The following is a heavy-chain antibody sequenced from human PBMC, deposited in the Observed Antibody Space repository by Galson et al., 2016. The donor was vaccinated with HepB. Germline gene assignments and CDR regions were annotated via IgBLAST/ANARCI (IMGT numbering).Heavy chain of an antibody. CDR2: IYDRGT. D-gene: IGHD3-10*01. Sequence: SLRLSCATSEFTVNSNYMAWVRQAPGKGLQFVSVIYDRGTYYPDSVRGRFIISRGSSKSTLYLQMNSLRAGDTAGYYWARDLPPGTYGLLDWGQGILVTVSS. V-gene: IGHV3-53*01. J-gene: IGHJ4*02. CDR1: EFTVNSNY. CDR3: ARDLPPGTYGLLD.